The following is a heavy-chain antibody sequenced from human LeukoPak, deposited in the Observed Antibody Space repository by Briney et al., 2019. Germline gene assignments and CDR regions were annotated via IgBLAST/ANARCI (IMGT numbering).Heavy chain of an antibody. Sequence: ASVKVSCKASGYTFTSYGISWVRQAPGQGLEWMGWISAYNGNTNYAQKLQGRVTMTTDTSTSTAYMELRSLRSDDTAVYYCARRVGSSPDYYYGMDVWGQGTTVTVSS. V-gene: IGHV1-18*04. CDR2: ISAYNGNT. D-gene: IGHD6-6*01. CDR3: ARRVGSSPDYYYGMDV. J-gene: IGHJ6*02. CDR1: GYTFTSYG.